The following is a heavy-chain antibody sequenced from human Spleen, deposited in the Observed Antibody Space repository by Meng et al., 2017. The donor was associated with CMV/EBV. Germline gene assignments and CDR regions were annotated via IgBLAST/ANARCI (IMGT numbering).Heavy chain of an antibody. CDR3: AKCLGGTGSDY. CDR2: IKHDGIEK. Sequence: GESLKISFAASGFTFSSYWMSWVRQAPGKGLEWVANIKHDGIEKYYVDFVKGRFTISRDNSKNTVYLQMNSLRAEDTAVYYCAKCLGGTGSDYWGQGTLVTVSS. CDR1: GFTFSSYW. J-gene: IGHJ4*02. V-gene: IGHV3-7*01. D-gene: IGHD3-16*01.